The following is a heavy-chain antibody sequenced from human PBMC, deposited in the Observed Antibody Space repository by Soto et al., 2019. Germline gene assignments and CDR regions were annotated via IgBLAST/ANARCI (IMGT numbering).Heavy chain of an antibody. Sequence: GGSLRLSCAASGFTFSNYAMDWVRQAPGKVLEYVSGISSNGVGTYYANSVKDRFTISRDNSKNTLYLQMGSLRAEDMAVYYCARREQSAYYYMYVWGKGTSVTVSS. D-gene: IGHD6-19*01. CDR2: ISSNGVGT. J-gene: IGHJ6*03. CDR3: ARREQSAYYYMYV. V-gene: IGHV3-64*01. CDR1: GFTFSNYA.